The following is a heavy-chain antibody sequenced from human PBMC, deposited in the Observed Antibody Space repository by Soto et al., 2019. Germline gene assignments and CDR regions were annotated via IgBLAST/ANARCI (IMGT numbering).Heavy chain of an antibody. Sequence: GGSLRLSCAASGFTFDDYAMHWVRQAPWKGLEWVSGISWNSGSIGYADSVKGRFTISRDNAKNSLYLQMNSLRAEDTALYYWATSRTSHIMPDMDGWGKGTTVTV. J-gene: IGHJ6*03. V-gene: IGHV3-9*01. CDR3: ATSRTSHIMPDMDG. CDR1: GFTFDDYA. D-gene: IGHD2-2*01. CDR2: ISWNSGSI.